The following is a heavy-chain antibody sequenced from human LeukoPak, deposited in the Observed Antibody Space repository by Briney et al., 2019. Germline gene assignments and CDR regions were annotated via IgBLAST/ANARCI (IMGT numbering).Heavy chain of an antibody. CDR2: IYHSGST. CDR3: ARVGAPGYYGSGSYNPYYFDY. Sequence: PSETLSLTCTVSGYSISSGYYWGWIRPPPGKGLEWIGSIYHSGSTYYNPSLKSRVTISVDTSKNQFSLKLSSVTAADTAVYYCARVGAPGYYGSGSYNPYYFDYWGQGTLVTVSS. D-gene: IGHD3-10*01. J-gene: IGHJ4*02. V-gene: IGHV4-38-2*02. CDR1: GYSISSGYY.